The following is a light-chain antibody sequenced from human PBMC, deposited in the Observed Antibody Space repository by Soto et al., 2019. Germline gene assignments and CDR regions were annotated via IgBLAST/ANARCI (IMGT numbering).Light chain of an antibody. CDR1: SSNIGSSY. Sequence: QSVLTQPPSASGTPGQRVTISYSGGSSNIGSSYVFWYQQLPGTAPKLLIYTNNQRPSGVPDRFSGSKSGTSASLAISGLRSEDEADYYCASWDDSLGGPVFGGGTKLTVL. J-gene: IGLJ2*01. CDR2: TNN. V-gene: IGLV1-47*01. CDR3: ASWDDSLGGPV.